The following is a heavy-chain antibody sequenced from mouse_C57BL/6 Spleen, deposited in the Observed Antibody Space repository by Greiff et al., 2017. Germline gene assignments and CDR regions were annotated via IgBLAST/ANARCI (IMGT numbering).Heavy chain of an antibody. V-gene: IGHV1-76*01. CDR1: GYTFTDYY. J-gene: IGHJ2*01. CDR3: ARGNGNPGY. Sequence: QVQLKESGAELVRPGASVKLSCKASGYTFTDYYINWVKQRPGQGLEWIARIYPGNGNTYYNEKFKGKATLTADKSSSTAYMQLSSLTSEDSAVYVCARGNGNPGYWGQGTTLTVSS. CDR2: IYPGNGNT. D-gene: IGHD2-1*01.